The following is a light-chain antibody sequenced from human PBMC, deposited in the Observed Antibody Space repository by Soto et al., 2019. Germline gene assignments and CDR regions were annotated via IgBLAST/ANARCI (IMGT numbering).Light chain of an antibody. CDR1: QSVSNF. Sequence: EIVLTQSPATLSLSPGERATLSCRASQSVSNFVAWYQQKPGQAPRLLIYDASNRATGIPARFSGSGSGTDFTLTISSLEPEDFAFYYCQQRSNWLTFGGGTKVEIK. CDR3: QQRSNWLT. V-gene: IGKV3-11*01. J-gene: IGKJ4*01. CDR2: DAS.